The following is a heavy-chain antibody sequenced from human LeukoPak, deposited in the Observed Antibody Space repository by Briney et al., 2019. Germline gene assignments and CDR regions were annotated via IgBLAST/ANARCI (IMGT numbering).Heavy chain of an antibody. D-gene: IGHD1-1*01. CDR2: MSYDGSNK. CDR1: GFTFSSYA. Sequence: PGGSLRLSCAASGFTFSSYAMHWVRQAPGKGLEWVAVMSYDGSNKYYADSVKGRFTISRDNSKSTLYLQMNSLRVDDTAVYYCAKDWYNSLNYFDYWGQGSLVTVSS. J-gene: IGHJ4*02. CDR3: AKDWYNSLNYFDY. V-gene: IGHV3-30-3*01.